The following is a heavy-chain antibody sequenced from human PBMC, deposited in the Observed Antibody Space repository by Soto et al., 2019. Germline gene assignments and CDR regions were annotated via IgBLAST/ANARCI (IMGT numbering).Heavy chain of an antibody. CDR3: ARHIPSAIKHYYGSGSYPEVGPGRARYNWFDP. V-gene: IGHV4-39*01. D-gene: IGHD3-10*01. J-gene: IGHJ5*02. CDR1: GGSISSSSYY. CDR2: IYYSGST. Sequence: SETLSLTCTVSGGSISSSSYYWGWIRQPPGKGLEWIGSIYYSGSTYYNPSLKSRVTISVDTSKNQFSLKLSSVTAADTAVYYCARHIPSAIKHYYGSGSYPEVGPGRARYNWFDPWGQGTLVTVSS.